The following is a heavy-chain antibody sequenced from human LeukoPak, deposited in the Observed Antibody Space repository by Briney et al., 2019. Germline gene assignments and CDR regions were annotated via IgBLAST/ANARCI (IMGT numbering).Heavy chain of an antibody. V-gene: IGHV4-59*08. J-gene: IGHJ4*02. Sequence: PSETLSLTCTVSGGSISSYYWSWIRQPPGKGLEWIGYIYYSGSTNYNPSLKSRVTISVDTSKNQFSLKLSSVTAADTAVYYCARHLGYCSSTSCYAFDYWGQGTLVTVSS. CDR2: IYYSGST. D-gene: IGHD2-2*01. CDR1: GGSISSYY. CDR3: ARHLGYCSSTSCYAFDY.